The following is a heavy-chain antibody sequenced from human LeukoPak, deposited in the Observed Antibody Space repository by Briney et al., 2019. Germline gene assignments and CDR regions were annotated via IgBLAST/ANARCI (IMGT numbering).Heavy chain of an antibody. CDR2: ISSGGNTI. CDR1: GFTLSSYE. Sequence: GGSLRLSCAASGFTLSSYEMNWVRQAPGKGLEWVSCISSGGNTIYYADSVKGRFTISRDNAKNSLYLQMNSLRAEDTAVYYCAREGTAMVSFDYWGQGTLVTVSS. CDR3: AREGTAMVSFDY. J-gene: IGHJ4*02. D-gene: IGHD5-18*01. V-gene: IGHV3-48*03.